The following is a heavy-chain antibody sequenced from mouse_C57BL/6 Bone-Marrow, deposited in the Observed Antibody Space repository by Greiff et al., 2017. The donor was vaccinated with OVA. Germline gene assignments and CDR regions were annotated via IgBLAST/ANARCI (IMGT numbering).Heavy chain of an antibody. CDR1: GYSITSGYD. D-gene: IGHD1-1*01. J-gene: IGHJ1*03. V-gene: IGHV3-1*01. Sequence: EVKVVESGPGMVKPSQSLSLTCTVTGYSITSGYDWHWIRHFPGNKLEWMGYISYSGSTNYNPSLKSRISITHDTSKNHFFLKLNSVTTEDTATYYCARGPPTVVATEWYFDVWGTGTTVTVSS. CDR3: ARGPPTVVATEWYFDV. CDR2: ISYSGST.